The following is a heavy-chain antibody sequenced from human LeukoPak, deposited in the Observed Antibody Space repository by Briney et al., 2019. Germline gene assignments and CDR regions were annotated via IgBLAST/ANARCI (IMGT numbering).Heavy chain of an antibody. V-gene: IGHV3-33*01. CDR2: IWYDGSKK. D-gene: IGHD3-10*01. CDR3: ARYFGDPQGMDV. CDR1: GFSFSSYG. J-gene: IGHJ6*02. Sequence: RSLRLSCAASGFSFSSYGMHWVRQAPGKGLEWVAVIWYDGSKKYYADSVKGRFIISRDNSRNTLYLQMNSLRVEDTAVHYCARYFGDPQGMDVWGQGTTVTVSS.